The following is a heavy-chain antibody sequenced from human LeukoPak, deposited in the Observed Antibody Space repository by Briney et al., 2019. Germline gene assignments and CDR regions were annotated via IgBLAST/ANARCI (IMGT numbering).Heavy chain of an antibody. CDR1: GFTLTTHG. CDR2: IRQDGSEK. D-gene: IGHD7-27*01. Sequence: PGRSLRLSCAASGFTLTTHGMHWVRQAPGKGLEWVANIRQDGSEKNYVDSVKGRFTISRDNPRNSLYLQMSSLRAEDTAVYYCARDRITGGFDYWGQGTLVTVSS. V-gene: IGHV3-7*01. CDR3: ARDRITGGFDY. J-gene: IGHJ4*02.